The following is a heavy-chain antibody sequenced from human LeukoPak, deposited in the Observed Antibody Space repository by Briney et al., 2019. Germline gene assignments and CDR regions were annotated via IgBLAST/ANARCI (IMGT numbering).Heavy chain of an antibody. Sequence: GVSLRLSCAASGFTFSDYSMNWVRQAPGKGPEWVCYINAFSSAIYYADSVEGRFTISRENAKSSLSLQMNSLRAEDTAVYYCTRDGRAPDVVPFDHWGQGTLVTVSS. CDR1: GFTFSDYS. CDR3: TRDGRAPDVVPFDH. V-gene: IGHV3-48*01. J-gene: IGHJ4*02. CDR2: INAFSSAI. D-gene: IGHD2-21*01.